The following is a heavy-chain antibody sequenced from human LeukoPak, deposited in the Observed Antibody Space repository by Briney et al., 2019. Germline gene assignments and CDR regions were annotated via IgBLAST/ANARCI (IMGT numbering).Heavy chain of an antibody. D-gene: IGHD2-15*01. CDR2: ISGSGGST. Sequence: GGSLRLSCAASGFTFSSYAMSWVRQAPGKGLEWVSAISGSGGSTYYADSVKGRFTISRDNSKNTLYLQMNSLRAEDTAVYYCARPLYCSGGSCYVYFQHWGQGTLVTVSS. V-gene: IGHV3-23*01. CDR1: GFTFSSYA. CDR3: ARPLYCSGGSCYVYFQH. J-gene: IGHJ1*01.